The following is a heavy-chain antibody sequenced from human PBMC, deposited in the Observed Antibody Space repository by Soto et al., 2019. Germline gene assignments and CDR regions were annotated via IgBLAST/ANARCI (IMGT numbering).Heavy chain of an antibody. Sequence: NPSETLSLTCTVSGGSISSGGYYWSWIRQHPGKGLEWIGYIYYSGSTYYNPSLKSRVTISVDTSKNQFSLKLSSVTAADTAVYYCARDVIAAAGYYYYGMDVWGQGTTVTVSS. D-gene: IGHD6-13*01. CDR3: ARDVIAAAGYYYYGMDV. CDR1: GGSISSGGYY. CDR2: IYYSGST. V-gene: IGHV4-31*03. J-gene: IGHJ6*02.